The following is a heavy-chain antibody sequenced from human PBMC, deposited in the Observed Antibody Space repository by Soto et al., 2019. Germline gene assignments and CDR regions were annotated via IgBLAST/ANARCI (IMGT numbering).Heavy chain of an antibody. J-gene: IGHJ5*02. CDR1: GGSISSGDYY. CDR2: IYYSGST. Sequence: PSETLSLTCTVSGGSISSGDYYWSWIRQPPGKGLEWIGYIYYSGSTYYNPSLKSRVTISVDTSKNQFSLKLSSVTAADTAVYYCARAKPSSWYKFWFDPWGQGTLVTVSS. V-gene: IGHV4-30-4*02. CDR3: ARAKPSSWYKFWFDP. D-gene: IGHD6-13*01.